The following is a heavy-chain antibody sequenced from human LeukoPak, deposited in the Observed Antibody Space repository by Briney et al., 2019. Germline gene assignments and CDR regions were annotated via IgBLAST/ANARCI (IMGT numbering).Heavy chain of an antibody. Sequence: PGRSQRLSCAASGFTFRSYAMYWVRQAPGKGLEWVAAIWYDGSNKYYADSVKGRFTISRDNSKNTLYLQMNSLRAEDTAVYYCARDFPVPTDYWGQGTLVTVSS. CDR1: GFTFRSYA. CDR3: ARDFPVPTDY. V-gene: IGHV3-33*01. D-gene: IGHD4-11*01. J-gene: IGHJ4*02. CDR2: IWYDGSNK.